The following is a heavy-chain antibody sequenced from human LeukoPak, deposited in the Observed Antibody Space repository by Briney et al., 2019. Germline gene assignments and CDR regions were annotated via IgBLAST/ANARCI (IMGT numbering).Heavy chain of an antibody. V-gene: IGHV3-13*01. CDR1: GFTFSSYD. J-gene: IGHJ3*02. CDR3: ARGRSRGAFDI. Sequence: PGGSLRLSCAASGFTFSSYDMHWVRQATGKGLEWVSAIGTAGDTYYPGSVKGRFTISRENAKNSLCLQMNSLRAGDTAVYYCARGRSRGAFDIWGQGTMVTVSS. CDR2: IGTAGDT.